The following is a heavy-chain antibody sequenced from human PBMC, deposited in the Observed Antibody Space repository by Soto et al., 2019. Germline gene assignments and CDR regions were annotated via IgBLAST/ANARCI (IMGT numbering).Heavy chain of an antibody. CDR2: ISWNGGSI. J-gene: IGHJ3*02. CDR1: GFTFDDYA. Sequence: SLRLSCAASGFTFDDYAMHWVRQAPGKGLEWVSGISWNGGSIGYADSVKGRFTISRDNAKNSLYLQMNSLRAEDTAVYYCAKGAQGIVVVAATSFSPFDIWGQGTMVTVSS. CDR3: AKGAQGIVVVAATSFSPFDI. D-gene: IGHD2-15*01. V-gene: IGHV3-9*01.